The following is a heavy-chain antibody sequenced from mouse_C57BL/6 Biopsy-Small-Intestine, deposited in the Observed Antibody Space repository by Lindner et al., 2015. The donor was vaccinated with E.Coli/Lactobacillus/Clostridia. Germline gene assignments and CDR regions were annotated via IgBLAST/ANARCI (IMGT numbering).Heavy chain of an antibody. CDR3: AREYPGSWYFDY. CDR1: GYTFTSYF. J-gene: IGHJ2*01. V-gene: IGHV1-4*02. CDR2: INIGNGNI. D-gene: IGHD5-2*01. Sequence: SVKVSCKASGYTFTSYFIHWVRQAPGQGLEWLGIINIGNGNIDYSQKFRDRITMTRDTSTSTVYMELSTLRSEDTAVYYCAREYPGSWYFDYWGQGTLVTVSS.